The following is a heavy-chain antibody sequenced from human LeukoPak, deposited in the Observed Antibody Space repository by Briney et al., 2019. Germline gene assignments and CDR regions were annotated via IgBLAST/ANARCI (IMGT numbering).Heavy chain of an antibody. CDR3: ASGVYGDYEGDY. J-gene: IGHJ4*02. Sequence: SETLSLTCTVSGGSISSHYWSWIRQPPGKGLEWIGYIYYSGSTNYNPSLKSRVTISVDTSKNQFSLKLSSVTAADTAVYYCASGVYGDYEGDYWGQGTLVTVSS. CDR2: IYYSGST. CDR1: GGSISSHY. V-gene: IGHV4-59*11. D-gene: IGHD4-17*01.